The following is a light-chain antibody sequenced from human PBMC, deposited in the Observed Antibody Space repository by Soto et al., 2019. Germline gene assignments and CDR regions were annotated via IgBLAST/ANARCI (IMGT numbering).Light chain of an antibody. V-gene: IGKV3-20*01. CDR3: QQYGSSPPMYT. CDR2: GAS. J-gene: IGKJ2*01. CDR1: QSVSSSY. Sequence: EIVLTQSPGTLSLSAGERATLSCRASQSVSSSYLAWYQQKPGQAPRLLIYGASGRATGIPDRFSGSGSGTDFTLTISRLEPEDFAVYYCQQYGSSPPMYTFGQGTKLEIK.